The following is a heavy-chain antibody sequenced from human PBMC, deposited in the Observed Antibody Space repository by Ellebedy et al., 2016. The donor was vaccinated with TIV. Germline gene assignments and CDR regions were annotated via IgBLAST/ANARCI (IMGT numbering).Heavy chain of an antibody. CDR3: VREITMVRPLDV. V-gene: IGHV4-39*01. Sequence: MPSETLSLTCYVSTGSISSADYYWGWIRPSPGKGLEWIGTFHHGGSAYFNPSLKSRLSIAVDTSNNQVSLNLTSVTAADNGVYYCVREITMVRPLDVWGQGATVAVSS. J-gene: IGHJ6*02. CDR2: FHHGGSA. D-gene: IGHD3-10*01. CDR1: TGSISSADYY.